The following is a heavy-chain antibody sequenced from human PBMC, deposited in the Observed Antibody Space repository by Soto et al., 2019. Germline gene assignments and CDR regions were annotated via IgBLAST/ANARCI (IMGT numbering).Heavy chain of an antibody. J-gene: IGHJ6*02. D-gene: IGHD6-13*01. CDR2: IYYTGST. CDR3: ARVGSSWYLGMDV. CDR1: GGSICNYY. V-gene: IGHV4-59*01. Sequence: QVQLQESGPGLVKPSETLSLTCTVSGGSICNYYWSWIRQPPGMGLEWIGYIYYTGSTNYNPSLKSRVTISVDTSKNQFSLKLSSVTAADTAVYYCARVGSSWYLGMDVWGQGTTVTVSS.